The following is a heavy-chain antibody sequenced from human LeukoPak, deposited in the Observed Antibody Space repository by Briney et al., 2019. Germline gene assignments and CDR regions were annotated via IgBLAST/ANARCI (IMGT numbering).Heavy chain of an antibody. CDR2: ITRDSIYT. V-gene: IGHV3-21*01. CDR3: ARVYGGGGSSSL. D-gene: IGHD6-13*01. CDR1: GFTFSNYN. Sequence: PGGSLRLSCAASGFTFSNYNMNWVRQTPGKGLEWVSSITRDSIYTFYADSVKGRFTISRDNAKNSLSLQMNSLRAEDTAVYYCARVYGGGGSSSLWGQGTLVTVSS. J-gene: IGHJ4*02.